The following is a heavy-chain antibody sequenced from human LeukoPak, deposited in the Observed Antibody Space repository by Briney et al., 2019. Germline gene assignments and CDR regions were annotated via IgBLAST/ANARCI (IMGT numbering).Heavy chain of an antibody. Sequence: GGSLRLSCAASGFTFSSYAMNWVRQAPGKGLEWVSLISGSGGNTYYAESVKGRFTISRDNSKNTLYLQMNALRAEDTAVYYCAKRDNTGWYYLDYWGQGTLVTVSS. J-gene: IGHJ4*02. CDR3: AKRDNTGWYYLDY. D-gene: IGHD6-19*01. V-gene: IGHV3-23*01. CDR1: GFTFSSYA. CDR2: ISGSGGNT.